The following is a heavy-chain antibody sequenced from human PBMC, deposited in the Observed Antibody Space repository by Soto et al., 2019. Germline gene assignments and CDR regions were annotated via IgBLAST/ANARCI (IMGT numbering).Heavy chain of an antibody. CDR1: GGTFSSYT. V-gene: IGHV1-69*02. CDR3: ARGPLCDYGDEYYYMDV. CDR2: IIPILGIA. D-gene: IGHD4-17*01. J-gene: IGHJ6*03. Sequence: QVQLVQSGAEVKKPGSSVKVSCKASGGTFSSYTISWVRQAPGQGLEWMGRIIPILGIANYAQKFQGRVTITADKSTSKDYMELSSLRSEDTAVYYCARGPLCDYGDEYYYMDVWGKGTTVTVSS.